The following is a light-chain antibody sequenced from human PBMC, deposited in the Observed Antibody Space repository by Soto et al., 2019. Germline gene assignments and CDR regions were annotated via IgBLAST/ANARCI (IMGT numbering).Light chain of an antibody. CDR3: QQYGSSPPNT. CDR2: GAS. V-gene: IGKV3-20*01. CDR1: QSVSSSY. Sequence: EIVLTQSPGTLSLSPGERATLSCRARQSVSSSYLAWYQQKPGQAPRLLIYGASSRATGLPDRFSGSGSGTDFTLPISRLEPEDSSVYYCQQYGSSPPNTFGQGTKLEIK. J-gene: IGKJ2*01.